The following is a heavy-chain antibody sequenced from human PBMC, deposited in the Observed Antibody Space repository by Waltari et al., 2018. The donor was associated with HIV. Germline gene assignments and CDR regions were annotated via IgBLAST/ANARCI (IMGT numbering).Heavy chain of an antibody. J-gene: IGHJ4*02. CDR3: ARVPHIRDLDY. CDR1: GFSFSEYY. Sequence: QVDLAASGGGLVQPGGSLRLSCAVSGFSFSEYYMAWIRRSPGKGLQWLSYISASGYTTYYADSMKGRFTISRDNANNSLFLDMAGLTADDTATYYCARVPHIRDLDYVGQGTLVTVSS. D-gene: IGHD2-21*01. V-gene: IGHV3-11*01. CDR2: ISASGYTT.